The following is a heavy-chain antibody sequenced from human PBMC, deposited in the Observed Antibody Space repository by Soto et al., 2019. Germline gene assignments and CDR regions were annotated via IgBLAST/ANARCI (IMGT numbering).Heavy chain of an antibody. J-gene: IGHJ4*02. D-gene: IGHD6-13*01. CDR2: IYYSGST. CDR3: AIGSDVGSRWPTLFDY. Sequence: PSETLSLTCTVSGGSISSGDYYWSWIRQPPGKGLEWIGYIYYSGSTYYNPSLKSRVTISVDTSKNQFSLKLSSVTAADTAVYYCAIGSDVGSRWPTLFDYWGQGTLVTGSS. CDR1: GGSISSGDYY. V-gene: IGHV4-30-4*01.